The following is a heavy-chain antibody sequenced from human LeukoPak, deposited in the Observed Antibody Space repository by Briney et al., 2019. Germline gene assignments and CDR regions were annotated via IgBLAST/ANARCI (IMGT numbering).Heavy chain of an antibody. V-gene: IGHV3-73*01. CDR3: TRPSHSYGTDAFDI. D-gene: IGHD1-14*01. Sequence: GGSLRLSCAASAFTFSGSAMHWVRQASGKGLEWIGRIRSKADIYATAYAASVQGRFTISRDDSKNTAYLQMNSLKTEDTAVYYCTRPSHSYGTDAFDIWGQGTMVTVSS. J-gene: IGHJ3*02. CDR2: IRSKADIYAT. CDR1: AFTFSGSA.